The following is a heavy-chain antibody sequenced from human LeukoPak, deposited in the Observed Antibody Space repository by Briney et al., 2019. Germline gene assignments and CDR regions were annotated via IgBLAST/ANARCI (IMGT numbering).Heavy chain of an antibody. Sequence: ASVKVSCKASGYTFTDYYMHWVRQAPGQGLEWMGWINPNSGGTNYAQKFQGRVTMTRDTSISTAYMELSRLRSDDTAVYYCARDLGLGEPGALRYFDWLLYPYYFDYWGQGTLVTVSS. CDR1: GYTFTDYY. CDR2: INPNSGGT. CDR3: ARDLGLGEPGALRYFDWLLYPYYFDY. D-gene: IGHD3-9*01. J-gene: IGHJ4*02. V-gene: IGHV1-2*02.